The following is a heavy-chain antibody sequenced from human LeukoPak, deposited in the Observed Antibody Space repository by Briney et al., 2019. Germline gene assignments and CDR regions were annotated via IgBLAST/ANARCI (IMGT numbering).Heavy chain of an antibody. CDR3: ARVPSGALFAETYYYYGMDV. Sequence: GGSLRLSCAASGFTVSSNYMSWVRQAPGKGLEWVSVIYSGGSTYYADSVKGRFTISRDNSKTTMYLQMNSLGAEDTAVYYCARVPSGALFAETYYYYGMDVWGQGTTVTVSS. CDR1: GFTVSSNY. CDR2: IYSGGST. D-gene: IGHD1-26*01. J-gene: IGHJ6*02. V-gene: IGHV3-53*01.